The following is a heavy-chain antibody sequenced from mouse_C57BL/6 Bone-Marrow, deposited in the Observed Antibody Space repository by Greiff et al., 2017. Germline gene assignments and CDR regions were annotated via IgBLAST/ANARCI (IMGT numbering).Heavy chain of an antibody. CDR3: ARVNYYGSSYVAY. CDR2: IYPRSGNT. D-gene: IGHD1-1*01. Sequence: QVQLQQSGAELARPGASVKLSCKASGYTFTSYGISWVKQRTGQGLEWIGEIYPRSGNTYYNEKFKGKATLTADKSSSTAYMELRSLTSEDSAVYFCARVNYYGSSYVAYWGQGTLVTVSA. J-gene: IGHJ3*01. V-gene: IGHV1-81*01. CDR1: GYTFTSYG.